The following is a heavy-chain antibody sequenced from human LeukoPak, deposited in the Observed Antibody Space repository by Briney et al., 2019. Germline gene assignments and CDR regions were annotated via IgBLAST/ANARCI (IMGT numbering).Heavy chain of an antibody. CDR3: PRGIGYDDSRQNEH. CDR1: GTSITISY. V-gene: IGHV4-59*07. Sequence: WDTLSLIRTLSGTSITISYEIDTRQSPEKALEWIGYIYNYGSTKYEPSLKSRVDISDDTPYNQFSPNVKSVTAAAMAVSCSPRGIGYDDSRQNEHWGHGIQVTVSS. J-gene: IGHJ4*01. D-gene: IGHD5-12*01. CDR2: IYNYGST.